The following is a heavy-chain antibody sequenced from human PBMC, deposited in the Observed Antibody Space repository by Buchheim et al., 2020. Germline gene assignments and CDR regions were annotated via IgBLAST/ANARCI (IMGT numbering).Heavy chain of an antibody. Sequence: QVQLQESGPGLVKPSETLSLTCAVSGGSISSGGYSWSWIRQPPGKGLEWIGYIYHSGSTYYNPSLKSRVTISVDRSKNQFSLKLSSVTAADTAVYYCARGYDSRYYYGMDVWGQGTT. CDR1: GGSISSGGYS. CDR2: IYHSGST. CDR3: ARGYDSRYYYGMDV. V-gene: IGHV4-30-2*01. D-gene: IGHD3-22*01. J-gene: IGHJ6*02.